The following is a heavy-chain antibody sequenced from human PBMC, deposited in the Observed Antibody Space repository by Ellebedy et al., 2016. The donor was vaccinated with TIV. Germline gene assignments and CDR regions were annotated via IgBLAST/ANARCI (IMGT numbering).Heavy chain of an antibody. D-gene: IGHD4-17*01. V-gene: IGHV3-30-3*01. CDR3: VRGKGYDFGEE. J-gene: IGHJ4*02. CDR1: GFTFTSHG. Sequence: PGGFLRLSCAAFGFTFTSHGLHWVRQAPGKGLEWVAFVSYDGFTTYYTNSVKGRFSISRDNSKSTLFLQLTRLRVEDTAVYFCVRGKGYDFGEEWGQGSLVSVSS. CDR2: VSYDGFTT.